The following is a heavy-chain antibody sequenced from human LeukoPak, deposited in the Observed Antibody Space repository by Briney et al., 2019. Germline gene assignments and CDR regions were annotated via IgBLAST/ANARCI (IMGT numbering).Heavy chain of an antibody. CDR3: AKDHCSGGSCYYYYGMDV. V-gene: IGHV3-30*02. CDR1: GFTLSCNG. CDR2: IWYGGTNK. D-gene: IGHD2-15*01. Sequence: GGSLRLSCAASGFTLSCNGMQWVRQAPGKGLDWEVVIWYGGTNKYYADSVKGRFTISRDNSKNTLYLQMNSLRAEDTAVYYCAKDHCSGGSCYYYYGMDVWGQGTTVTVSS. J-gene: IGHJ6*02.